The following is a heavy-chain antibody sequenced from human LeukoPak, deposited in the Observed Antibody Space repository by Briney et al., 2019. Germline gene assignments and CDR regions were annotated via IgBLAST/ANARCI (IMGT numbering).Heavy chain of an antibody. Sequence: GRALTLSCAASGFTFSSYGMHWVRQAPGKGLEWVAVIGYDGSNKYYADSVKGRFTISRDNSKNTLYLQMNSLRAEDTAVYYCARDLPPAIAYYYYGMDVWGQGTTVTVSS. CDR2: IGYDGSNK. CDR1: GFTFSSYG. CDR3: ARDLPPAIAYYYYGMDV. D-gene: IGHD2-2*01. J-gene: IGHJ6*02. V-gene: IGHV3-33*01.